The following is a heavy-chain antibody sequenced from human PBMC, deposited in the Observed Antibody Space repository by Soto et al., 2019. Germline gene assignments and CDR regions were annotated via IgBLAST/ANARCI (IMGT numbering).Heavy chain of an antibody. CDR3: ARQDYDDY. V-gene: IGHV4-34*01. D-gene: IGHD3-22*01. J-gene: IGHJ4*02. CDR1: GGSFSGYY. Sequence: QVQLQQWGAGLLKPSETLSLTCAVYGGSFSGYYWSWIRQPPGKGLEWIGEINHSGSTNYNPSLRSXVXKSVDTSKNQFSLKLSSVTAADTAVYYCARQDYDDYWGQGTLVTVSS. CDR2: INHSGST.